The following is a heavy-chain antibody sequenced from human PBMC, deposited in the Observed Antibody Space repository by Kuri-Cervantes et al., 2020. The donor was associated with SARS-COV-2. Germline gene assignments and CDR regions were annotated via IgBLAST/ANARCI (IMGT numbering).Heavy chain of an antibody. CDR1: GYTFTSYY. J-gene: IGHJ6*02. V-gene: IGHV1-46*01. CDR2: INPSGGST. CDR3: ARGSSFDWLKMSHIVEGV. Sequence: ASVKVSCKASGYTFTSYYMHWVRQAPGQGLEWMGIINPSGGSTSYAQKFQGRVTMTRDTSTSTVYMELSSLRSEDTAVYYCARGSSFDWLKMSHIVEGVWGQGTTVTVSS. D-gene: IGHD3-9*01.